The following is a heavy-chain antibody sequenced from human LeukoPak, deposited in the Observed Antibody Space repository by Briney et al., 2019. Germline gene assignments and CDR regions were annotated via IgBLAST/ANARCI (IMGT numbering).Heavy chain of an antibody. D-gene: IGHD3-10*01. Sequence: GASVKVSCKASGYTFTSYDISWVRQAPGQGLEWMGWINPNSGGTNYAQKFQGRVTMTRDTSISTAYMELSSLRSEDTAVYYCARTYGSGSYYHNWFDPWGQGTLVTVSS. CDR1: GYTFTSYD. V-gene: IGHV1-2*02. J-gene: IGHJ5*02. CDR2: INPNSGGT. CDR3: ARTYGSGSYYHNWFDP.